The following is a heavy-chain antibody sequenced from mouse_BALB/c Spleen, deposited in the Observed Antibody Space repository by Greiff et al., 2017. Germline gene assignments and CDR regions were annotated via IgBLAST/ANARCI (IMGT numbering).Heavy chain of an antibody. CDR2: IYPGDGDT. CDR3: ARIDGNYGFDY. Sequence: LQESGAELVRPGSSVKISCKASGYAFSSYWMNWVKQRPGQGLEWIGQIYPGDGDTNYNGKFKGKATLTADKSSSTAYMQLSSLTSEDSAVYFCARIDGNYGFDYWGQGTTLTVSS. V-gene: IGHV1-80*01. J-gene: IGHJ2*01. CDR1: GYAFSSYW. D-gene: IGHD2-1*01.